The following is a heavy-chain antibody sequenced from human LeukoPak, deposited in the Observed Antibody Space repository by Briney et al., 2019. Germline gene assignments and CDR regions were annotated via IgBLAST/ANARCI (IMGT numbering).Heavy chain of an antibody. Sequence: SETLSLTCSVSGASINSHYWTWIRQPAGKGLEWIGRIYISGSTNYSPSLKSRVTMSVDTSKNQFSMNLISVTAADTAVYYCARALNPLTGTYYFDYWGQGTLVTVSS. CDR1: GASINSHY. J-gene: IGHJ4*02. CDR2: IYISGST. D-gene: IGHD4/OR15-4a*01. CDR3: ARALNPLTGTYYFDY. V-gene: IGHV4-4*07.